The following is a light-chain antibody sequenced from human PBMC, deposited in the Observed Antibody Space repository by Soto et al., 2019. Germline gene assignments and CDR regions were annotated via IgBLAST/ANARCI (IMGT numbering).Light chain of an antibody. Sequence: DIQLTQSPSFLSASVGDRVTITCRASQGISSYLAWYQQKPGKAPKLLIYAASTLQSGVPSRFSDSGSGTEFTLTISRLQPEDFATYYCQQLNSYPVPFGQGTRLEIK. J-gene: IGKJ5*01. CDR2: AAS. CDR1: QGISSY. CDR3: QQLNSYPVP. V-gene: IGKV1-9*01.